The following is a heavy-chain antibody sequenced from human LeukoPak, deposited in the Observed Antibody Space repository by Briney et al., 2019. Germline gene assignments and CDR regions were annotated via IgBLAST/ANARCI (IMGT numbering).Heavy chain of an antibody. CDR3: ARSKEGAIYYSGSGSYYNAFDI. V-gene: IGHV5-51*01. CDR1: GYSFTSYW. CDR2: IYPGDSDT. D-gene: IGHD3-10*01. J-gene: IGHJ3*02. Sequence: GESLQIPCKGSGYSFTSYWIAWVRQLPGKGLEWMGIIYPGDSDTRYSLSFQGQVTISADKSISTVYLQWSSLKASDTAMYYCARSKEGAIYYSGSGSYYNAFDIWGQGTVVTVSS.